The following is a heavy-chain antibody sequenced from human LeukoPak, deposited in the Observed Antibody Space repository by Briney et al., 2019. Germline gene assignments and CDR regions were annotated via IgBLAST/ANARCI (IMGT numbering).Heavy chain of an antibody. V-gene: IGHV3-21*01. J-gene: IGHJ1*01. Sequence: GGSLRLSCAASGFTFSSYSMNWVRQAPGKGLEWVSSISSSSSYIYYADSVKGRFTTSRDNAKNSLYLQMNSLRAEDTAVYYCAKDKALYDSSGYDFQHWGQGTLVTVSS. CDR3: AKDKALYDSSGYDFQH. CDR1: GFTFSSYS. D-gene: IGHD3-22*01. CDR2: ISSSSSYI.